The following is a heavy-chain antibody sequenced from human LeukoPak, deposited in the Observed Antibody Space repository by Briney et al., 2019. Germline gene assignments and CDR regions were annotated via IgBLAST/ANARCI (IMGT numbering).Heavy chain of an antibody. CDR2: IIPIFGTA. D-gene: IGHD2-2*01. CDR3: ARDIVVVPAVGLNYYYYGMDV. Sequence: SVKVSCKASGGAFSSYAISWVRPAPGQGLEWMGGIIPIFGTANNAQKLQGRVTLTADESTSTAYMELSSLRSEDTAVYYCARDIVVVPAVGLNYYYYGMDVWGKGATVTVSS. CDR1: GGAFSSYA. V-gene: IGHV1-69*01. J-gene: IGHJ6*04.